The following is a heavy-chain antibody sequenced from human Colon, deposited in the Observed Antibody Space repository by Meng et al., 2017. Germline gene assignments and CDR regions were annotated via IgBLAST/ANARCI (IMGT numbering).Heavy chain of an antibody. V-gene: IGHV4-4*07. D-gene: IGHD4-17*01. CDR1: GDSISGDN. CDR3: ARDRKHYGERGWFDP. Sequence: VPLQESGPGLVRPSETLSLTCTVSGDSISGDNWNNWNWFRQTAGRGLEWIGRIYASGMTNYNPYLSSRLDMSIDASKNQLSLKLNSVTAADTAVYYCARDRKHYGERGWFDPWGQGTLVTVSS. J-gene: IGHJ5*02. CDR2: IYASGMT.